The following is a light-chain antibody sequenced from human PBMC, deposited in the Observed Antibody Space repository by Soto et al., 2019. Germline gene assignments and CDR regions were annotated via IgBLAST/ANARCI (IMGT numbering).Light chain of an antibody. V-gene: IGLV2-14*01. CDR1: RSDVGAYNY. CDR2: EVT. Sequence: LTQPASVSGSPGQSIAISCTGTRSDVGAYNYVSWYQQHPGKAPKLMISEVTNRPSGVSDRFSGSKSGNTASLTISGLQAEDEADYYCSSFTSRFTFVFGTGTKV. CDR3: SSFTSRFTFV. J-gene: IGLJ1*01.